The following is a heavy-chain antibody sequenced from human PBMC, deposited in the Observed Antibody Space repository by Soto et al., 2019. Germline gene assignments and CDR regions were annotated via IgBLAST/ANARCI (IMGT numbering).Heavy chain of an antibody. CDR1: GGTFDSYV. CDR3: ARVHSSGIFYFVDP. J-gene: IGHJ5*02. Sequence: SVKVSCKASGGTFDSYVISWLRQAPGQGLEWMGGIMPIFGTPNYAQKFRGRVTISADESTSTAYLELSSPTSDDTAVYYCARVHSSGIFYFVDPWGQGTLVTVSS. CDR2: IMPIFGTP. D-gene: IGHD3-10*01. V-gene: IGHV1-69*13.